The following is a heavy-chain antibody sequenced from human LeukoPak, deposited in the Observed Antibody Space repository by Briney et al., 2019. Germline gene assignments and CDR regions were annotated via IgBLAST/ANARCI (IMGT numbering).Heavy chain of an antibody. CDR2: IYTSGTT. CDR3: ARAYSSSWYFNWFDP. V-gene: IGHV4-4*07. Sequence: TSETLSLTCTVSGGSISSYYWSWIRQPAGKGLEWIGRIYTSGTTHYNPSLKSRVTMSVDTSKNQFSLKLSSVTAADTAVYYCARAYSSSWYFNWFDPWGQGTLVTVSS. D-gene: IGHD6-13*01. J-gene: IGHJ5*02. CDR1: GGSISSYY.